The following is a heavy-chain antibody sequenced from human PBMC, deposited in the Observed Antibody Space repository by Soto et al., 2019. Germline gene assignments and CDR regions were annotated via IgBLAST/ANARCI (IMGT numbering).Heavy chain of an antibody. CDR3: ARDQYYDFWSGYPYYYYGMDV. J-gene: IGHJ6*02. D-gene: IGHD3-3*01. V-gene: IGHV3-30-3*01. CDR2: ISYDGSNK. CDR1: GFTFSSYA. Sequence: GGSLRLSCVASGFTFSSYAMHWVRQAPGKGLEWVAVISYDGSNKYYADSVKGRFTISRDNSKNTLYLQMNSLRAEDTAVYYCARDQYYDFWSGYPYYYYGMDVWGQGTTVTVSS.